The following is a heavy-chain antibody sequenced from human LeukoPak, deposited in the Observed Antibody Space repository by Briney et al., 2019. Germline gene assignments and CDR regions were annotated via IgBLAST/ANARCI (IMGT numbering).Heavy chain of an antibody. V-gene: IGHV1-69*05. CDR2: IIPIFGTA. J-gene: IGHJ4*02. D-gene: IGHD3-22*01. Sequence: ASVKVSCKASGGTFSSYAISWVRQAPGQGLEWMGRIIPIFGTANYAQKFQGRVTITTDESTSTAYMELSSLRSEDTAVYYCARDEPNYYDSSGYSDQYDYWGQGTLVTVSS. CDR3: ARDEPNYYDSSGYSDQYDY. CDR1: GGTFSSYA.